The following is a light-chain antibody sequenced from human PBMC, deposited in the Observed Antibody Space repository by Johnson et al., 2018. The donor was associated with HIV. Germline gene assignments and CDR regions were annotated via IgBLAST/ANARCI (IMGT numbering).Light chain of an antibody. Sequence: QSVLTQPPSVSAAPGQKVTISCSGSSSNIGNNYVSWYQQLPGTAPKHLIYENNKRPSGIPDRFSGSKSGTSATLGITGLQTGDEAEYYCGTWDSSLSASYGFGTVTKVTVL. J-gene: IGLJ1*01. CDR2: ENN. V-gene: IGLV1-51*02. CDR1: SSNIGNNY. CDR3: GTWDSSLSASYG.